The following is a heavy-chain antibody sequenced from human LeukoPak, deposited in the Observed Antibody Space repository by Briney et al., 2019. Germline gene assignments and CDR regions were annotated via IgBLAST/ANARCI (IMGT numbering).Heavy chain of an antibody. CDR1: GYSISSGYY. J-gene: IGHJ4*02. Sequence: SETLSLTCAVSGYSISSGYYWGWIRQPPGKGLEWIGSIYHSGSTYYNPSLKSRVTISVDTSKNQFSLKLSSVTAADTAVYYCAIPWFGEPAMVWGQGTLVTVSS. CDR2: IYHSGST. V-gene: IGHV4-38-2*01. D-gene: IGHD3-10*01. CDR3: AIPWFGEPAMV.